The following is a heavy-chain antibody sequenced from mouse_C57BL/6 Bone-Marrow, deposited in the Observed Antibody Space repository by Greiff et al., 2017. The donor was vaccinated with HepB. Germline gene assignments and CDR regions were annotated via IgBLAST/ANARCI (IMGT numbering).Heavy chain of an antibody. CDR1: GFTFSDYY. J-gene: IGHJ2*01. CDR2: ISNGGGST. Sequence: VQLKESGGGLVQPGGSLKLSCAASGFTFSDYYMYWVRQTPEKRLEWVAYISNGGGSTYYPDTVKGRFTISRDNAKNTLYLQMSRLKSEDTAMYYCARGPNWDYWGQGTTLTVSS. D-gene: IGHD4-1*01. V-gene: IGHV5-12*01. CDR3: ARGPNWDY.